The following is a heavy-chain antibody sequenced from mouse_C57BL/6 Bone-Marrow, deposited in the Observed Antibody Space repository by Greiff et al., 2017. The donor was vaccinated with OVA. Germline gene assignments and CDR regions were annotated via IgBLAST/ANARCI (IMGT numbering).Heavy chain of an antibody. V-gene: IGHV5-4*01. CDR1: GFTFSSYA. CDR3: ARDYSGSSLDY. J-gene: IGHJ2*01. D-gene: IGHD1-1*01. Sequence: EVQGVESGGGLVKPGGSLKLSCAASGFTFSSYAMSWVRQTPEKRLEWVATISDGGSYTYYPDNVKGRFTISRDNAKNNLYLQMSHLKSEDTAMYYCARDYSGSSLDYWGQGTTLTVSS. CDR2: ISDGGSYT.